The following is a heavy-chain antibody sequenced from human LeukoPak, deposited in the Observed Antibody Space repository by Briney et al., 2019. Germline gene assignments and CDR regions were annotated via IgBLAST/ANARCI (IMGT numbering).Heavy chain of an antibody. D-gene: IGHD2-8*01. J-gene: IGHJ5*02. CDR3: TRALCINGVCEWFDP. V-gene: IGHV4-61*02. CDR2: LSTRGNT. Sequence: PSQTLSLTCSVSGASVSSGNYFWTWIRQPTGKGLEWIGRLSTRGNTNYNPSLESRVTISGATSKNQFSLQLRSVTAADTAVYYCTRALCINGVCEWFDPWGQGTLVTVSS. CDR1: GASVSSGNYF.